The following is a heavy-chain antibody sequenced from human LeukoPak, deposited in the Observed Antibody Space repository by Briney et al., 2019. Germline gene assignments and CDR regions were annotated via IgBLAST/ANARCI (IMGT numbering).Heavy chain of an antibody. J-gene: IGHJ4*02. V-gene: IGHV3-9*01. Sequence: GRSLRLSCAASGFFDDKAMHWVRQAPGKGLEWVSGIDWNSDRIAYADSVKGRFTISRDNPKNTMNLQMNSLRAEDTAVYYCAKGGGSSGRSYYFDYWGQETLVTVSS. D-gene: IGHD6-19*01. CDR3: AKGGGSSGRSYYFDY. CDR2: IDWNSDRI. CDR1: GFFDDKA.